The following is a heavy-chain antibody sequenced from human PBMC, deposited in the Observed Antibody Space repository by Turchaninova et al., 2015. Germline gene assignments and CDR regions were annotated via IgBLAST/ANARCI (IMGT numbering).Heavy chain of an antibody. Sequence: QVQLVQACDEVWEPGASVNAPFQAVGGTFSTSAISWVRQAPGQGLEWVGAIIPVFGTANYAQKFQGRVTITADENTNTVYMELKRLTFDDPALYFCARGLDSSTYYYFYWGQGTLVTVSS. CDR3: ARGLDSSTYYYFY. CDR2: IIPVFGTA. V-gene: IGHV1-69*12. D-gene: IGHD3-22*01. J-gene: IGHJ4*02. CDR1: GGTFSTSA.